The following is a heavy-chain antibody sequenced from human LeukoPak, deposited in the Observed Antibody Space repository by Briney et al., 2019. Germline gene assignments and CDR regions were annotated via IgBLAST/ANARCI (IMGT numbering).Heavy chain of an antibody. Sequence: PSETLSLTCTVSGGSISSYYWSWIRQPPGKGLEWIGYIYYSGSTNYNPSLKSRVTISVDTSKNQFSLKLSSVTAADTAVYYCARVQSGFSGSYYNYYYMDVWGKGTTVTVSS. CDR1: GGSISSYY. CDR3: ARVQSGFSGSYYNYYYMDV. D-gene: IGHD1-26*01. CDR2: IYYSGST. V-gene: IGHV4-59*01. J-gene: IGHJ6*03.